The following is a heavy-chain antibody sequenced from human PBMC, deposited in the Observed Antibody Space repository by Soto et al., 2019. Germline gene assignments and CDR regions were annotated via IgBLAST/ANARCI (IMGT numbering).Heavy chain of an antibody. CDR1: GFTFDNCG. D-gene: IGHD2-15*01. Sequence: EVQLVESGGGLVQPGRSLRLSCAASGFTFDNCGMHWVRQGPGKGLEWVAGISWDSSTIGYADSVKGRFSISRDDAKNSLYLQMDRLSGEDTALYYCVQGRYPTMATPLDHWGHGTQVIVSS. J-gene: IGHJ4*01. CDR3: VQGRYPTMATPLDH. CDR2: ISWDSSTI. V-gene: IGHV3-9*01.